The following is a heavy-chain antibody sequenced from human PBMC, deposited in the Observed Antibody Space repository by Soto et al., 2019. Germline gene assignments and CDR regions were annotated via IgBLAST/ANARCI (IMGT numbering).Heavy chain of an antibody. Sequence: SGPTLVNPTQTLTLTCTFSGFSLNTRAVGVGWIRQPPGKALEWLALINWNDDERYSPSLKDRLTITKDTSRNHVVLTMTNVDPVDTATYYCAHRHDLGGFDIWGQGTPVTVSS. V-gene: IGHV2-5*01. CDR3: AHRHDLGGFDI. D-gene: IGHD2-15*01. J-gene: IGHJ3*02. CDR1: GFSLNTRAVG. CDR2: INWNDDE.